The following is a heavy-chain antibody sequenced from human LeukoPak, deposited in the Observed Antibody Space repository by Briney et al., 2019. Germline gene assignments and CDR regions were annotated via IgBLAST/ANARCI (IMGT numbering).Heavy chain of an antibody. V-gene: IGHV3-53*01. J-gene: IGHJ4*02. CDR1: GFTVSNNY. CDR3: ARAGYYYDSSGYYYVDY. D-gene: IGHD3-22*01. CDR2: IYSGGST. Sequence: PGGSLRLSCAASGFTVSNNYLSWVRQAPGKGLEWVSVIYSGGSTYYADSVKGRFTISRDNSKNTLYLQMNSLRAEDAAVYYCARAGYYYDSSGYYYVDYWGQGTLVTVSS.